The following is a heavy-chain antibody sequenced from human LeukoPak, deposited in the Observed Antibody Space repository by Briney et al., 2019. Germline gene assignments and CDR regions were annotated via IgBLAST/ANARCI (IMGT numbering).Heavy chain of an antibody. V-gene: IGHV4-61*08. CDR2: IYYSGST. CDR3: ARLSVRDNWFDP. D-gene: IGHD2/OR15-2a*01. J-gene: IGHJ5*02. CDR1: GGSISSGGYY. Sequence: SETLSLTCTVSGGSISSGGYYWSWIRQPPGKGLEWIGYIYYSGSTNYNPSLKSRVTISVDTSKNQFSLKLSSVTAADTAVYYCARLSVRDNWFDPWGQGTLVTVSS.